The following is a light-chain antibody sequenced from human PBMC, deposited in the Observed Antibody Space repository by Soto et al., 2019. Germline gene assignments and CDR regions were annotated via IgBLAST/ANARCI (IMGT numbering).Light chain of an antibody. V-gene: IGKV3-15*01. J-gene: IGKJ1*01. CDR3: QQYNIWPQT. Sequence: EIALTQSAGTLSSSPGERATLSCRASQSVSTSNLAWYQQRPGQAPRPLIYGASTRATGIPARFSGSGSGTEFTLTISSLQSEDFAVYFCQQYNIWPQTFGQGTKVDI. CDR1: QSVSTSN. CDR2: GAS.